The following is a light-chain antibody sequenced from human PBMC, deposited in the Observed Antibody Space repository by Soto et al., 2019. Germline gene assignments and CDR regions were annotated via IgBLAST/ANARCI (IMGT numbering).Light chain of an antibody. CDR2: QAS. CDR3: QHYHSYSEA. CDR1: QSINNW. Sequence: DIQMTQSPSTLPSSVGDRVTITCRASQSINNWLAWYQHKPGKAPKLLIYQASILKSGVPSRFSGSGSGTEFTLTISGLQPDDFATYYCQHYHSYSEAFGQGTKVDIK. V-gene: IGKV1-5*03. J-gene: IGKJ1*01.